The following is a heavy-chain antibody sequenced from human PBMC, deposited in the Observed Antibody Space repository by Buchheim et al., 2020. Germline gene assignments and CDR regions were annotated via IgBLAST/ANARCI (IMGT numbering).Heavy chain of an antibody. CDR2: ISGSGGST. CDR1: GFTFSSYA. J-gene: IGHJ6*02. V-gene: IGHV3-23*01. CDR3: AKDTGGRVTIFGVPLGDYYYYYGMDV. D-gene: IGHD3-3*01. Sequence: EVQLLESGGGLVQPGGSLRLSCAASGFTFSSYAMSWVRQAPGKGLEWVSAISGSGGSTYYADSVKGRVTISRDNSKNTLYRQMNSLRAEDTAVYYCAKDTGGRVTIFGVPLGDYYYYYGMDVWGQGTT.